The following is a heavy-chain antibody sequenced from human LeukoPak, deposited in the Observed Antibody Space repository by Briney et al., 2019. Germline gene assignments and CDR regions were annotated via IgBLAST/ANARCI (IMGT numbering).Heavy chain of an antibody. D-gene: IGHD1-26*01. CDR3: ARDKSLYSGSYFPTYYFDY. V-gene: IGHV4-31*03. CDR1: GGSISSGGYY. J-gene: IGHJ4*02. CDR2: IYYSGST. Sequence: SETLSLTCTVSGGSISSGGYYWSWIRQHPGKGLEWIGYIYYSGSTYYNPSLKSRVTISVDTSKNQFSLKLSSATAADTAVYYCARDKSLYSGSYFPTYYFDYWGQGTLVTVSS.